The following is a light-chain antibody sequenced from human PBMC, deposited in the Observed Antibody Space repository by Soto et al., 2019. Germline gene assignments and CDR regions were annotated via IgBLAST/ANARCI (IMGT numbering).Light chain of an antibody. V-gene: IGLV1-40*01. Sequence: QSVLTQPPSLSVAPGQRVTISCTGSSSKIGAGYDVHWYQQLPGTAPKLLIYGNANRPSGVPDRFSGSKSGTSASLAITGLRAEDESDYYCQSYDSSLSGWVFGGGTKLTVL. CDR3: QSYDSSLSGWV. J-gene: IGLJ3*02. CDR2: GNA. CDR1: SSKIGAGYD.